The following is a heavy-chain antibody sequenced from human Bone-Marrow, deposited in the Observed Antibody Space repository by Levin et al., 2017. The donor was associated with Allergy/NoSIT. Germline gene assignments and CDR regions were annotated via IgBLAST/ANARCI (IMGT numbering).Heavy chain of an antibody. CDR2: INPKSGAT. Sequence: ASVKVSCKASGYIFIDYYIHWVRQAPGQGPEWMGRINPKSGATNYARNFQGRGTLTRDTSISTAYMEVRSLRSDDTAVYFCARIGPTDAGVWGQGTLVTVSS. CDR1: GYIFIDYY. J-gene: IGHJ1*01. V-gene: IGHV1-2*06. CDR3: ARIGPTDAGV.